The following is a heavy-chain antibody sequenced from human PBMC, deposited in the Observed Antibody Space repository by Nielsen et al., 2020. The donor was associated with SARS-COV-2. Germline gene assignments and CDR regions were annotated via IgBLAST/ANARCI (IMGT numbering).Heavy chain of an antibody. D-gene: IGHD5-12*01. CDR1: GFTFSDYY. CDR3: ASSVSGYSGYDSPINYYYYYMDV. Sequence: GGSLRLSCAASGFTFSDYYMSWIRQAPGKGLEWVSYISSSGSTIYYADSVKGRFTISRDNAKNSLYLQMNSLRAEDTAVYYCASSVSGYSGYDSPINYYYYYMDVWGKGTTVTVSS. V-gene: IGHV3-11*01. J-gene: IGHJ6*03. CDR2: ISSSGSTI.